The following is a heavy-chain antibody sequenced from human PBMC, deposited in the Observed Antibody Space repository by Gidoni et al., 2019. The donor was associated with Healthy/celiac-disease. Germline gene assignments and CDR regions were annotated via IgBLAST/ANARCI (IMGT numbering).Heavy chain of an antibody. V-gene: IGHV3-30*03. D-gene: IGHD3-3*01. CDR1: GFTFSSYG. Sequence: QVQLVESGGGVVQPGRSLRLSCAAAGFTFSSYGMHWVRQAPGKGLEWVAVISYDGSNKYYADSVKGRFTISRDNSKNTLYLQMNSLRAEDTAVYYCATIWSGLYLGAFDIWGQGTMVTVSS. J-gene: IGHJ3*02. CDR2: ISYDGSNK. CDR3: ATIWSGLYLGAFDI.